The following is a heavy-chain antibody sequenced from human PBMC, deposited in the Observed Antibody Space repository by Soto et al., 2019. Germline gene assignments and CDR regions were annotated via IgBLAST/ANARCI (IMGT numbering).Heavy chain of an antibody. V-gene: IGHV1-18*01. CDR2: ISGYNGKT. CDR1: GYTFTAYG. Sequence: QVQLVQSGAEVKKPGASVKVSCKASGYTFTAYGVSWVRQAPGQGLEWMGWISGYNGKTKYVQKSQGRVTLTRDTATNTAYTELRSLRPDVTAVYYCAREQEGYCTGSTCYTFDYWGEGTLVTASS. D-gene: IGHD2-8*02. J-gene: IGHJ4*02. CDR3: AREQEGYCTGSTCYTFDY.